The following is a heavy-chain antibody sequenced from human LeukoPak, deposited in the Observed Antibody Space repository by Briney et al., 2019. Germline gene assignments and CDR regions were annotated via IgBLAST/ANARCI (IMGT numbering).Heavy chain of an antibody. D-gene: IGHD6-19*01. V-gene: IGHV3-73*01. CDR1: GFTFSGSA. Sequence: GGSLRLSCAASGFTFSGSAMHWIRQASGKGLEWVGRIRSKANSYATAYAASVKGRFTISRDDSKNTAYLQMNSLKTEDTAVYYCTRLSSGWSYYFDYWGQGTLVTVSS. CDR3: TRLSSGWSYYFDY. CDR2: IRSKANSYAT. J-gene: IGHJ4*02.